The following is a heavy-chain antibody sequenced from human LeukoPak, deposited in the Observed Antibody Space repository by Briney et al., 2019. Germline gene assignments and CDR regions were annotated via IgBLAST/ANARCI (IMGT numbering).Heavy chain of an antibody. CDR1: VGTFSNYA. CDR2: IIPIFGTG. CDR3: AKGHDDFRQFDY. J-gene: IGHJ4*02. Sequence: SVKVSFTPSVGTFSNYAISWVRQAPGQGLEWMGGIIPIFGTGDSAQKFQGRLTITADESTRTTYMELSSLRSEDTAVYYCAKGHDDFRQFDYWGQGTLITVSS. V-gene: IGHV1-69*13. D-gene: IGHD3-3*01.